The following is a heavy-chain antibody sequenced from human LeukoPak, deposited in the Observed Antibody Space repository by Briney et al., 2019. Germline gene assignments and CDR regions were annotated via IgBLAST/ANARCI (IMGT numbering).Heavy chain of an antibody. Sequence: AGGSLRLSCAASGFTFSSYAMSWVRQAPGKGLEWVSAISGSGGSTYYADSVKGRFTISRDNSKNTLYLQMNSLRAEDTAVYYCATARGPMAGTGYWGQGTLVTVSS. CDR2: ISGSGGST. CDR1: GFTFSSYA. V-gene: IGHV3-23*01. J-gene: IGHJ4*02. CDR3: ATARGPMAGTGY. D-gene: IGHD6-19*01.